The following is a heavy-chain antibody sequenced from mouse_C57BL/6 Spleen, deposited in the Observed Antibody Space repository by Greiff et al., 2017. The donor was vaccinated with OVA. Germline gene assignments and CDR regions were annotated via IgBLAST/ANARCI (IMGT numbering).Heavy chain of an antibody. D-gene: IGHD2-4*01. J-gene: IGHJ1*03. V-gene: IGHV5-17*01. CDR2: ISSGSSTI. CDR1: GFTFSDYG. CDR3: ARPGDYDGGYWYFDV. Sequence: DVKLQESGGGLVKPGGSLKLSCAASGFTFSDYGMHWVRQAPEKGLEWVAYISSGSSTIYYADTVKGRFTISRDNAKNTLFLQMTSLRSEDTAMYYCARPGDYDGGYWYFDVWGTGTTVTVSS.